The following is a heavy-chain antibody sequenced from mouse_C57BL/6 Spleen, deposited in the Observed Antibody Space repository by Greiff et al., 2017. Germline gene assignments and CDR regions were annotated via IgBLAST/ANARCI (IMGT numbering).Heavy chain of an antibody. D-gene: IGHD1-1*01. CDR3: ARSGTTVVEGFDY. J-gene: IGHJ2*01. CDR2: INPGSGGT. V-gene: IGHV1-54*01. Sequence: VQLQQSGAELVRPGTSVKVSCKASGYAFTNYLLEWVKQRPGQGLEWIGVINPGSGGTNYNEKFKGKATLTADKSSSTAYMQLSSLTSEDSAVYFCARSGTTVVEGFDYWGQGTTLTVSS. CDR1: GYAFTNYL.